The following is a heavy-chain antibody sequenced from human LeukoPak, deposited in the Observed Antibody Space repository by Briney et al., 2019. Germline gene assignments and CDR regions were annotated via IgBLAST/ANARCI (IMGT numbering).Heavy chain of an antibody. CDR2: IYTSGST. CDR1: GGSISSYY. Sequence: SETLSLTCTVSGGSISSYYWSWIRQPAGKGLEWIGRIYTSGSTNYNPSLKSRVTISVDTSKNRFSLKLSSVTAADTAVYYCARGGMATIRGNDAFDIWGQGTMVTVSS. CDR3: ARGGMATIRGNDAFDI. D-gene: IGHD5-24*01. J-gene: IGHJ3*02. V-gene: IGHV4-4*07.